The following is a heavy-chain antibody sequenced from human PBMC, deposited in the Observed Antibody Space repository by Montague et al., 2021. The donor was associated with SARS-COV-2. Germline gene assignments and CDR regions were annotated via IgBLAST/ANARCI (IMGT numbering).Heavy chain of an antibody. CDR1: GGSIDVSVGRYY. CDR2: VYYSGNT. V-gene: IGHV4-61*01. CDR3: ARGTTNPYDTRGVWFDP. Sequence: SETLSLTCGVSGGSIDVSVGRYYWSWIRQPPGKGLEWIGYVYYSGNTDYTPSLRSRATMSVDTSKNQFFLTLKSVTAADTAIYYCARGTTNPYDTRGVWFDPWGQGTLVTVSS. D-gene: IGHD3-22*01. J-gene: IGHJ5*02.